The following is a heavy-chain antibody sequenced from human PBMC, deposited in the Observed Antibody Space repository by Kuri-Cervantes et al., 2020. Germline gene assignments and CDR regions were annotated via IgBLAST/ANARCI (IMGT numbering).Heavy chain of an antibody. CDR3: ARALTTLERFGLDV. J-gene: IGHJ6*02. CDR1: GFTFSSDG. D-gene: IGHD3-3*01. Sequence: GGSLRLSCAASGFTFSSDGMHWVRQAPGKGLEWVANIKSDGTERNYVDSVKGRFTISRDNAKNSLYLQMSSLRAEDTALYYCARALTTLERFGLDVWGQGTTVTVSS. CDR2: IKSDGTER. V-gene: IGHV3-7*03.